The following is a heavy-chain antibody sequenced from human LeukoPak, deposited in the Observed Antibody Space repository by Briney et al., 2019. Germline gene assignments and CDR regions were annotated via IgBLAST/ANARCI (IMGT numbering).Heavy chain of an antibody. Sequence: PGRSLRLSCAASGFTFSSYTMHWVRLAPGKGLEWVAVISYDGSNKYYADSVKGRFTISRDNSKNTLYLQMNSLRAEDTAVYYCAKDKGDSTRYYDILTGPGYYYMDVWGKGTTVTISS. CDR3: AKDKGDSTRYYDILTGPGYYYMDV. D-gene: IGHD3-9*01. J-gene: IGHJ6*03. CDR2: ISYDGSNK. V-gene: IGHV3-30*04. CDR1: GFTFSSYT.